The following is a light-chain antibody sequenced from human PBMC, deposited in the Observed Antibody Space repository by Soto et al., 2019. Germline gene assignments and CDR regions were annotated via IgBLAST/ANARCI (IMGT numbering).Light chain of an antibody. Sequence: EIVLTQSPATLSLSPGERATLSCRASQSVSSYLAWYQQKPGQAPRLLIYDASSRATGIPARFSGSGSGTDFTLTISSLEPEDFAVYYCQQRSNWPRGGTFGQGTKVEIK. J-gene: IGKJ1*01. CDR1: QSVSSY. CDR3: QQRSNWPRGGT. V-gene: IGKV3-11*01. CDR2: DAS.